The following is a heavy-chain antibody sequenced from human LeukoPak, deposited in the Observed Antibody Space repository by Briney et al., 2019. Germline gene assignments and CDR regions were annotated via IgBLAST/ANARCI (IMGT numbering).Heavy chain of an antibody. CDR1: GFTFSSYA. CDR2: TSASGSST. Sequence: GGSLRLSCAASGFTFSSYAMSWVRQAPGKGLEWVSATSASGSSTYYADSVKGRFTISRDNSKNTLYLQMNSLRAEDTAVYYCAKDLTLPPGPFDYWGQGTLVTVSS. V-gene: IGHV3-23*01. CDR3: AKDLTLPPGPFDY. D-gene: IGHD2-15*01. J-gene: IGHJ4*02.